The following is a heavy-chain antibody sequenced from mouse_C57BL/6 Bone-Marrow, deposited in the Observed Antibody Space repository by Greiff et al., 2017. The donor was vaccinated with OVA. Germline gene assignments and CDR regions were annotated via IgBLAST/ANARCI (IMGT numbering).Heavy chain of an antibody. V-gene: IGHV1-81*01. CDR2: IYPRSGNT. D-gene: IGHD3-2*02. CDR3: ATQTAQATFFAY. J-gene: IGHJ3*01. Sequence: QVQLKESGAELARPGASVKLSCKASGYTFTSYGISWVKQRTGQGLEWIGEIYPRSGNTYYNEKFKGKATLTADKSSSTAYMELRSLTSEDSAVYFCATQTAQATFFAYWGQGTLVTVSA. CDR1: GYTFTSYG.